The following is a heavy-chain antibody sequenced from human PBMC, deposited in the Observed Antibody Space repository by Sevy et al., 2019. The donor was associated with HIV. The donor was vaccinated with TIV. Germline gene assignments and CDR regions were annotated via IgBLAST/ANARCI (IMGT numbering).Heavy chain of an antibody. CDR3: ARGKSGYGYGLDY. Sequence: GGFLRLSCAGSGFTFNNAWMNWVRQAPGKGLEWVSVMYSDGSTYQADSVKGRFTISRDNSKNTLYLQMNSLRVEDTAVYYCARGKSGYGYGLDYWGQGTLVTVSS. CDR1: GFTFNNAW. D-gene: IGHD5-18*01. V-gene: IGHV3-66*01. J-gene: IGHJ4*02. CDR2: MYSDGST.